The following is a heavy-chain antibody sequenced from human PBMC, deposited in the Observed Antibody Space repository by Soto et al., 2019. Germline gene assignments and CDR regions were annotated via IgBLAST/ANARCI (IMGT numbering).Heavy chain of an antibody. D-gene: IGHD3-10*01. Sequence: QTGGSLRLSCAASGFTFSSYAMHWVRQAPGKGLEWVAVISYDGSNKYYADSVKGRFTISRDNSKNTLYLQMNSLRAEDTAVYYCARSPGDGYNGPAGEFDYWGQGTLVTVYS. CDR2: ISYDGSNK. J-gene: IGHJ4*02. CDR3: ARSPGDGYNGPAGEFDY. V-gene: IGHV3-30-3*01. CDR1: GFTFSSYA.